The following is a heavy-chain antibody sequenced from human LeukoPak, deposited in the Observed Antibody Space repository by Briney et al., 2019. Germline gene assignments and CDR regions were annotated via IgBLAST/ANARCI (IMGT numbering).Heavy chain of an antibody. D-gene: IGHD3-10*01. Sequence: GGSLRLSCAASGFTFSSYEMNWVRQAPGKGLEWVSYISSSGSTIYYADSVKGRFTISRDNAKNSLYLQMNSLRAEDTAVYYRARGAVDYYGSGSDFDYWGQGTLVTVSS. CDR1: GFTFSSYE. CDR2: ISSSGSTI. CDR3: ARGAVDYYGSGSDFDY. J-gene: IGHJ4*02. V-gene: IGHV3-48*03.